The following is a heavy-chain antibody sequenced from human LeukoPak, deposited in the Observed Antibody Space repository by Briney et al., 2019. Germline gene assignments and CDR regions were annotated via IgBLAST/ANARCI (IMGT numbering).Heavy chain of an antibody. Sequence: GGSLRLSCAASGFTFSSYVMHWVRQAPGKGLEWVAIISYDGSNEYYADSVKGRFTISRDNSKNTLYLQMNSLRAEDTAVYYCAKMFTVAGQQDYWGQGTLVTVSS. D-gene: IGHD6-19*01. CDR3: AKMFTVAGQQDY. V-gene: IGHV3-30*04. CDR2: ISYDGSNE. CDR1: GFTFSSYV. J-gene: IGHJ4*02.